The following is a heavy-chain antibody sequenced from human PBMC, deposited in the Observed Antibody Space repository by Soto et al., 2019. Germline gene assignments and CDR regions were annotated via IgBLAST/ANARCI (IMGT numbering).Heavy chain of an antibody. CDR2: ISAYNNNA. Sequence: QVQLVQSGAEVKKPGASVTVSCKASRYTFTTYGISWVRQAPGQGLEWMGWISAYNNNAKYAQKLQGRVTMTTDTTPSTDYMELRSLRSDDTAVYYCARDWGCSGGSCYDAFDIWGQGTMVTVSS. CDR1: RYTFTTYG. CDR3: ARDWGCSGGSCYDAFDI. J-gene: IGHJ3*02. D-gene: IGHD2-15*01. V-gene: IGHV1-18*01.